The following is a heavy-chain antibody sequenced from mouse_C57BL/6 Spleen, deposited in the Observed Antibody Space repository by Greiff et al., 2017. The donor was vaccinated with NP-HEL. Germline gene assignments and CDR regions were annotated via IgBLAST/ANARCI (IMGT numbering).Heavy chain of an antibody. V-gene: IGHV1-52*01. CDR2: IDPSDSET. CDR1: GYTFTSYW. J-gene: IGHJ3*01. Sequence: VQLQQPGAELVRPGSSVKLSCKASGYTFTSYWMHWVKQGPIQGLEWIGNIDPSDSETHYNQKFKDKATLTVDKSSSTAYMQLSSLTSEDSAVYYCACIYYDYSWFAYWGQGTLVTVSA. CDR3: ACIYYDYSWFAY. D-gene: IGHD2-4*01.